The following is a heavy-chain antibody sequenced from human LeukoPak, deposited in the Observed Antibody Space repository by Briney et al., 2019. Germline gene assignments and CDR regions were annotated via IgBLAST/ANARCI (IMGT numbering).Heavy chain of an antibody. CDR2: IYYSGST. Sequence: SETLSLTCTVSGGSISSSSYYWGWIRQPPGKGLEWIVSIYYSGSTYYNPSLKSRVTISVDTSKNQFSLKLSSVTAADTAVYYCARRIVVVTATKNAFDIWGQGTMVTVSS. D-gene: IGHD2-21*02. CDR1: GGSISSSSYY. V-gene: IGHV4-39*01. CDR3: ARRIVVVTATKNAFDI. J-gene: IGHJ3*02.